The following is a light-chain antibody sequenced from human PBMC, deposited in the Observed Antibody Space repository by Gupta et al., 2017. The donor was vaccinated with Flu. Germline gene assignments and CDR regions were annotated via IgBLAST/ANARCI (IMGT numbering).Light chain of an antibody. CDR3: QAWYSTTVV. CDR1: ELGDKY. Sequence: SYELTQPPSVSVSVGQTASISCSGHELGDKYTFWYQQKAGQSPVVVIYQDSTRPSVNPGRCSGSSSGNTSTLTISGTQPMDEADYYCQAWYSTTVVFGVGTKVTVL. CDR2: QDS. J-gene: IGLJ2*01. V-gene: IGLV3-1*01.